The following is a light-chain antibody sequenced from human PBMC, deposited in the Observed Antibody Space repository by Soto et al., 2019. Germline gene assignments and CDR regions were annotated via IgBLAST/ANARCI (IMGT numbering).Light chain of an antibody. CDR2: GAS. Sequence: EIVLTQSPGSLSLSPGERATLSCRASQSVSSYLAWYQQKPGQAPRLLIYGASSRATGFPDRFSGSGSGTDFSITISRLEPEDSAVYYCQQYSSPPRTFGQGTKVEI. V-gene: IGKV3-20*01. J-gene: IGKJ1*01. CDR3: QQYSSPPRT. CDR1: QSVSSY.